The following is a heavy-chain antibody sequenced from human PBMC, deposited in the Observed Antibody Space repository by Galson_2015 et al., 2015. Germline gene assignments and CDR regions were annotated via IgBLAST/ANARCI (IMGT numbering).Heavy chain of an antibody. D-gene: IGHD4-17*01. Sequence: SLRLSCAASGFGFSTYWMGWVRQAPGKGPEWVSDISGSGGRTYYADSVKGRFTISRDNSKNTLYLQMDSLRAEDTAKYYCAKTLTVTSGGREFYYGMDVWGQGTTVTVSS. CDR3: AKTLTVTSGGREFYYGMDV. V-gene: IGHV3-23*01. J-gene: IGHJ6*02. CDR2: ISGSGGRT. CDR1: GFGFSTYW.